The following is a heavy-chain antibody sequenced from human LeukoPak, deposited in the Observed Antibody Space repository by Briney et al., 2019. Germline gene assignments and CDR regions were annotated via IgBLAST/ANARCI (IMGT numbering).Heavy chain of an antibody. CDR1: GFTFSSYW. D-gene: IGHD6-19*01. CDR2: INSDGSST. V-gene: IGHV3-74*01. J-gene: IGHJ4*02. CDR3: ARTRYSSGWFDY. Sequence: GGSLRLSCAASGFTFSSYWMHWDRQAPGKGLVWVSRINSDGSSTSYADSVKGRFTISRDNAKNTLYLQMNSLRAEDTAVYYCARTRYSSGWFDYWGQGTLVTVSS.